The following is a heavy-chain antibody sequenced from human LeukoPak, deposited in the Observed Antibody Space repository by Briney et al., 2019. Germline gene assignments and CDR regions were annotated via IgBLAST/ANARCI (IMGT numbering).Heavy chain of an antibody. J-gene: IGHJ4*02. CDR2: IWYDGSNK. V-gene: IGHV3-33*08. D-gene: IGHD4-17*01. CDR1: GFTFSSYS. CDR3: ARDGDYGDYYFDY. Sequence: GGSLRLSCAASGFTFSSYSMNWVRQAPGKGLEWVAVIWYDGSNKYYADSVKGRFTISRDNSKNTLYLQMNSLRAEDTAVYYCARDGDYGDYYFDYWGQGTLVTVSS.